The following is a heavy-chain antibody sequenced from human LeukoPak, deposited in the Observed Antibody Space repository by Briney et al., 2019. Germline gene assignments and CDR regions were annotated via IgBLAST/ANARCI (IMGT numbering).Heavy chain of an antibody. D-gene: IGHD6-19*01. CDR1: GYTFTSYD. J-gene: IGHJ4*02. Sequence: ASVKVSCKASGYTFTSYDINWVRQAPGQGLEWMGWMNPNSGNTGYAQKFQGRVTITRNTSISTAYMELSSLRSEDTAVYYCARGIAVAGTVFDYWGQGTLVTVSS. CDR3: ARGIAVAGTVFDY. V-gene: IGHV1-8*03. CDR2: MNPNSGNT.